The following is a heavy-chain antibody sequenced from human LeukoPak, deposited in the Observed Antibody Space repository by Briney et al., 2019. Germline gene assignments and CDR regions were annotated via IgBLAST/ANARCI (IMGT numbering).Heavy chain of an antibody. CDR3: ARAPLGATQAFDI. J-gene: IGHJ3*02. Sequence: SVKVSCKASGGTFSSYAISWVRQAPGQGLEWMGGIIPIFGTANYAQKFQGRVTITADESTSTAYMELSSLRSEDTAVYCCARAPLGATQAFDIWGQGTMVTVSS. D-gene: IGHD1-26*01. V-gene: IGHV1-69*01. CDR1: GGTFSSYA. CDR2: IIPIFGTA.